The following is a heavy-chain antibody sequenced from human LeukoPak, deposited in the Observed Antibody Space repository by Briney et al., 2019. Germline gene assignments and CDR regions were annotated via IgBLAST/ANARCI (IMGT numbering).Heavy chain of an antibody. J-gene: IGHJ6*03. D-gene: IGHD3-9*01. V-gene: IGHV4-34*01. Sequence: PSETLSLAFAVYGGSFSGYYWSWIRQPPGKGLEWIGEINHIGSTNYNPSLKSRVTISVDTSKNQCSLKLSCVIAAATVVYYCARVGGGDGLRYFDWLSTYYYYYYMDVWGKGPTVTISS. CDR2: INHIGST. CDR3: ARVGGGDGLRYFDWLSTYYYYYYMDV. CDR1: GGSFSGYY.